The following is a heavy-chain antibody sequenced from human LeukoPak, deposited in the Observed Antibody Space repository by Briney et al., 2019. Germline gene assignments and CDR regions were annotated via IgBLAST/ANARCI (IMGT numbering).Heavy chain of an antibody. CDR3: ARYYYDSSGYYPYYFDY. V-gene: IGHV4-59*12. CDR2: IYYSGST. J-gene: IGHJ4*02. D-gene: IGHD3-22*01. Sequence: SETLSLTCTVSGGSISSYYWSWIRQPPGKGLEWIGYIYYSGSTNYNPSLKSRVTISVDTSKNQFSLKLSSVTAADTAVYYCARYYYDSSGYYPYYFDYWGQGTLVTVSS. CDR1: GGSISSYY.